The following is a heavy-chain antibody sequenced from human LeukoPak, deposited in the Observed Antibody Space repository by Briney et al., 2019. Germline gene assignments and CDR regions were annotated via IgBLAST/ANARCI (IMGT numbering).Heavy chain of an antibody. D-gene: IGHD5/OR15-5a*01. V-gene: IGHV3-23*01. J-gene: IGHJ4*02. CDR1: GFTFSSYA. CDR2: ISGSGGST. CDR3: AKARGSSVYEQFDY. Sequence: GGSLRLSCAASGFTFSSYAMSWVRQAPGKGLEWVSAISGSGGSTYYADSVKGRFTISRDNSKNTPYLQMNSLRAEDTAVYYCAKARGSSVYEQFDYWGQGTQVTVSP.